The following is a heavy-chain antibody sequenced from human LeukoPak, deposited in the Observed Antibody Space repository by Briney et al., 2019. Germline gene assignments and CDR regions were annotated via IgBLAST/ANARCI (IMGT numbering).Heavy chain of an antibody. V-gene: IGHV1-3*03. CDR2: INAGNGNT. D-gene: IGHD3-22*01. J-gene: IGHJ4*02. CDR1: GYTFTSYA. CDR3: ARGGLNYYDSSGYYTNFDY. Sequence: ASVTVSCKASGYTFTSYAMHWVRQAPGQRLEWMGWINAGNGNTKYSQEFQGRVTITRDTPASTAYMELSSLRSEDMAVYYCARGGLNYYDSSGYYTNFDYWGQGTLVTVSS.